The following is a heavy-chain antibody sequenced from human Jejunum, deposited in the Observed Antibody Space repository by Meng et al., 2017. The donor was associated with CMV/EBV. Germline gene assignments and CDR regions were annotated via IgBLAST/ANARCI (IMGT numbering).Heavy chain of an antibody. Sequence: FTFSGSAIHWVRQASGKGLAWVGRIRSKANSYATAYAASVKGRFTISRDDSRNTAYLQMSSLKTEDTAVYYCTRPQSYGSGSYYDFWGQGTLVTVSS. CDR3: TRPQSYGSGSYYDF. CDR1: FTFSGSA. D-gene: IGHD3-10*01. V-gene: IGHV3-73*01. CDR2: IRSKANSYAT. J-gene: IGHJ4*02.